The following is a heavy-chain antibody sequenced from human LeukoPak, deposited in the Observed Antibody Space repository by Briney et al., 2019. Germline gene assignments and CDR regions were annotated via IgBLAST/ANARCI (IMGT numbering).Heavy chain of an antibody. CDR3: ARAGRQSDYYDSSGMQYYFDY. Sequence: SETLSLTCAVYGGAFSGYYWSWIRQPPGEGLEWIGEINHSGSTNYNPSLKSRVTISVDTSKNQFSLKLSSVTAADTAVYYCARAGRQSDYYDSSGMQYYFDYWGQGTLVTVSS. J-gene: IGHJ4*02. CDR1: GGAFSGYY. D-gene: IGHD3-22*01. CDR2: INHSGST. V-gene: IGHV4-34*01.